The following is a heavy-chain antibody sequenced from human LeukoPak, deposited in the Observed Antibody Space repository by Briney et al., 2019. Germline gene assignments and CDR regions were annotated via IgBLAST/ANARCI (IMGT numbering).Heavy chain of an antibody. CDR2: INWNGGST. D-gene: IGHD1-1*01. CDR1: GFTFDDYG. CDR3: ARDRLLEDRDYHNYYYMDV. V-gene: IGHV3-20*04. J-gene: IGHJ6*03. Sequence: GGSLRLSCAASGFTFDDYGMSWVRQAPGKGLEWVSGINWNGGSTGYADSVKGRFTISRDNAKNSLYLQMNSLRAEDTALYYCARDRLLEDRDYHNYYYMDVWGKGTTVTVSS.